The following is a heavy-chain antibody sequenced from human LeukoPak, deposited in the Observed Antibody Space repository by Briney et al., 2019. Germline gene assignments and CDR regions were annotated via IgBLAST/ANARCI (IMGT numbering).Heavy chain of an antibody. V-gene: IGHV3-21*01. CDR2: ISSTSASI. CDR1: GFTFSNYN. J-gene: IGHJ4*02. CDR3: GRVPSTYRTIDY. D-gene: IGHD2-2*01. Sequence: GGSLRLSCAVSGFTFSNYNMQWVRQAPGKGLELVASISSTSASIYYADSVKGRFTISRDNAEKSLFLQMSSLRAEDTALYYCGRVPSTYRTIDYWGQGTRVTVSS.